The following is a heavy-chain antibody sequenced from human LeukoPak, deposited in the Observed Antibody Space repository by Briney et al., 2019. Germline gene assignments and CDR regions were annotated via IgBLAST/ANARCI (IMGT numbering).Heavy chain of an antibody. V-gene: IGHV3-21*01. D-gene: IGHD4-23*01. J-gene: IGHJ4*02. CDR3: ARSLFGNPGPFDY. CDR1: GFTFSSYS. CDR2: ISSSSSYI. Sequence: GSLRLSCAASGFTFSSYSMNWVRQAPGKGLEWVSSISSSSSYIYYADSVKGRFTISRDNAKNSLYLQMNSLRAEDTAVYYCARSLFGNPGPFDYWGQGTLVTVSS.